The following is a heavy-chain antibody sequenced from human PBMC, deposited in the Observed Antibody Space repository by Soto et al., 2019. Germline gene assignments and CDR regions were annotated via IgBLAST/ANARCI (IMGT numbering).Heavy chain of an antibody. CDR2: ISAYNGNT. V-gene: IGHV1-18*01. D-gene: IGHD2-2*01. CDR1: VYTFAYYG. CDR3: GRGGQECSSTGCSYNYDGMDV. Sequence: ASVKVSCKASVYTFAYYGIGWVLQAPGQGLEWLGWISAYNGNTHHAQNLQGRVTMTTGTSTSTAYMELRSLRSDDTAVYYCGRGGQECSSTGCSYNYDGMDVWGQGTTVTVSS. J-gene: IGHJ6*02.